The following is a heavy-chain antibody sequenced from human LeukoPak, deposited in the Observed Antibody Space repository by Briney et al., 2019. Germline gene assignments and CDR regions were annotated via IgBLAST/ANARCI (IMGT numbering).Heavy chain of an antibody. J-gene: IGHJ4*02. V-gene: IGHV1-2*02. CDR3: ASLYYGSGSSFDY. CDR2: INPNSGGT. Sequence: ASVKVSCKASGYTFTGYYMHWVRQAPGQGLEWMGWINPNSGGTNYAQKFRGRVTMTRDTSISTAYMELSRLRSDDTAVYYCASLYYGSGSSFDYWGQGTLVTVSS. CDR1: GYTFTGYY. D-gene: IGHD3-10*01.